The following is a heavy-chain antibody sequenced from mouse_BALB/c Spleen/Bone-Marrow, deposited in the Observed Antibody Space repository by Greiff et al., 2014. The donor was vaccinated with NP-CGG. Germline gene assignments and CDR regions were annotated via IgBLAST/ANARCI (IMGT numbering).Heavy chain of an antibody. CDR1: GFTFNNYG. CDR2: ICGGGSFT. Sequence: VQLKESGGGLVKSGGSLKLSCAASGFTFNNYGMSLVCPTPEKRLGWVATICGGGSFTFFPDSVKGAFTISRDNAKNDLYLQLSSLRSEDTALYYCARHAYYDQTEVSFVYWGQGTLVTVSA. D-gene: IGHD2-4*01. J-gene: IGHJ3*01. V-gene: IGHV5-9-2*01. CDR3: ARHAYYDQTEVSFVY.